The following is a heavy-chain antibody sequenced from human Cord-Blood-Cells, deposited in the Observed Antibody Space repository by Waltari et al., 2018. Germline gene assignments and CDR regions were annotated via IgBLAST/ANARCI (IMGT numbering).Heavy chain of an antibody. D-gene: IGHD3-10*01. CDR1: GYTLTDLY. CDR3: ATSPTTITRYGSGSYYNY. Sequence: QVQLVQSGAEVKKPGASVKVSCKVSGYTLTDLYMHWVRQAPGKGLEWMGGLDPEDGETIYAQKFQGRVTMTEDTSTDTAYMELSSLRSEDTAVYYCATSPTTITRYGSGSYYNYWGQGTLVTVSS. CDR2: LDPEDGET. J-gene: IGHJ4*02. V-gene: IGHV1-24*01.